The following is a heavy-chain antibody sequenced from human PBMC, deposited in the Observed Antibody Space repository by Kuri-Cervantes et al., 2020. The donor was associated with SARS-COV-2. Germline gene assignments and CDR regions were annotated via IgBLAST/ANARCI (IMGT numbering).Heavy chain of an antibody. CDR2: ISGIGGST. V-gene: IGHV3-23*01. D-gene: IGHD2-2*01. CDR3: ARVIPAAILLTGSGSNWFDP. CDR1: GFTFSSYA. J-gene: IGHJ5*02. Sequence: GGSLRLSCAASGFTFSSYAMSWVRQAPGKGLEWVSAISGIGGSTYYADSVKGRFTISRDNSKNTLYLQMNSLRAEDTAVYYCARVIPAAILLTGSGSNWFDPWGQGTLVTVSS.